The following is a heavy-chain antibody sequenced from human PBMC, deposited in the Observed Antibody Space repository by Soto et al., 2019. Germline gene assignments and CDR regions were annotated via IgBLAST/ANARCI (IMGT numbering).Heavy chain of an antibody. D-gene: IGHD6-19*01. CDR1: GGSISSSSYY. CDR3: ARVILPSSIEIQWLPPGGNNWFDP. J-gene: IGHJ5*02. V-gene: IGHV4-39*01. Sequence: QLQLQESGPGLVKPSETLSLTCTVSGGSISSSSYYWGWIRQPPGKGLEWIGSIYYSGSTYYNPSLKSRVTISVDTSKNQFSLKLSSVTAADTAVYYCARVILPSSIEIQWLPPGGNNWFDPWGQGTLVTVSS. CDR2: IYYSGST.